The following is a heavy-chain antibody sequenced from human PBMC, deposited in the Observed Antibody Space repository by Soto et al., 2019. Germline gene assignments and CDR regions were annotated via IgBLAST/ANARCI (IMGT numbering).Heavy chain of an antibody. CDR3: ARGGYGFAWGY. V-gene: IGHV3-53*01. Sequence: EVQLVESGGGLIPPGGSLRLSCAASGFLVNSAYMTWVRQAPGKGLEWLSMINSDGSTLYAESVKGRFTISRDNSKNRLERQMNSLRAEDTAKYYCARGGYGFAWGYWGQGTQVIVTS. D-gene: IGHD5-18*01. CDR2: INSDGST. J-gene: IGHJ4*02. CDR1: GFLVNSAY.